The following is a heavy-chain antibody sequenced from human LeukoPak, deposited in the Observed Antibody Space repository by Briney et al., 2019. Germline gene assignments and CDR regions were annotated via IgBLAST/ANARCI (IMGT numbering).Heavy chain of an antibody. CDR2: IYYSGST. D-gene: IGHD6-19*01. Sequence: SETLSLTCTVSGGSISSYYWSWIRQPPGKGLEWIGYIYYSGSTNYNPSLKSRVTISVDTSKNQFSLKLSSVTAADTAVYYCARGTLAVAGMDWYFDLWGRGTLVTVSS. CDR3: ARGTLAVAGMDWYFDL. V-gene: IGHV4-59*01. CDR1: GGSISSYY. J-gene: IGHJ2*01.